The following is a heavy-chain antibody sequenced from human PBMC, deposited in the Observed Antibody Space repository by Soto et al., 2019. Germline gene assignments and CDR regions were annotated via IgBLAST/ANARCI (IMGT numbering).Heavy chain of an antibody. V-gene: IGHV1-8*01. CDR1: GYTFVAFD. CDR2: VNPDTGDT. CDR3: VRQAGGASTPGDDY. Sequence: QVQLVQSGAEVKKPGASVKVSCKASGYTFVAFDIAWVRQASGPVLEWVGWVNPDTGDTAYKREFQGRLSMTRDTSINTVYMEVSSLTPDDTAMYFCVRQAGGASTPGDDYWGQGTLVTVSP. D-gene: IGHD2-15*01. J-gene: IGHJ4*02.